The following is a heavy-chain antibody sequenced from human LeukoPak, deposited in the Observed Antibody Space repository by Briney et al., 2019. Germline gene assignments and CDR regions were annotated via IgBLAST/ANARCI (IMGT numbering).Heavy chain of an antibody. Sequence: SETLSLTCTVSGGSISSGSYYWSWIRQPAGKGLEWIGRIYTSGSTNYNPSLKSRVTISVDTSKNQFSLKLSSVTAADTAVYYCARGSGYDYYWGQGTLVTVSS. CDR2: IYTSGST. D-gene: IGHD5-12*01. CDR3: ARGSGYDYY. CDR1: GGSISSGSYY. J-gene: IGHJ4*02. V-gene: IGHV4-61*02.